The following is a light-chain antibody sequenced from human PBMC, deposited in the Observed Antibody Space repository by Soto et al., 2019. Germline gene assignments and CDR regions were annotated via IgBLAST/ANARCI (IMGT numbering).Light chain of an antibody. CDR2: DAS. CDR1: QGISSA. Sequence: AIQLTQSPSSLSASVGDRVTITCRASQGISSALAWYQHKPGRAPRLLIYDASSLQSGVSSRFSGSGSGTDFTLTISSLQPEDFATYYCQQFQSYALTFGGATKLEIK. CDR3: QQFQSYALT. J-gene: IGKJ4*01. V-gene: IGKV1-13*02.